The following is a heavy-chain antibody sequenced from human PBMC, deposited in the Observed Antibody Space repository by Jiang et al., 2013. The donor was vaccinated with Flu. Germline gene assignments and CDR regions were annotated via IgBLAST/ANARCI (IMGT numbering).Heavy chain of an antibody. CDR1: GYSIGSGYY. Sequence: GPGLVKASETLSLSCTVSGYSIGSGYYWGWIRGPPGKGLEWIGSLHHSENGYYNPSLKSRVTTSFDTSKNQFFLNLTSVTAADTAVYYCARVYCTAGSCYSNWFDPWGQGVPVTVSS. J-gene: IGHJ5*02. CDR2: LHHSENG. V-gene: IGHV4-38-2*02. D-gene: IGHD2-15*01. CDR3: ARVYCTAGSCYSNWFDP.